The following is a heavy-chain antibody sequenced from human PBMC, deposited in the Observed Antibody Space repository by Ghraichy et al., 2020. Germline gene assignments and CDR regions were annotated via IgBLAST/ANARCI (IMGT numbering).Heavy chain of an antibody. J-gene: IGHJ5*02. V-gene: IGHV3-30-3*01. Sequence: LSLTCAASGFTFSSYAMHWVRQAPGKGLEWVAVISYDGSNKYYADSVKGRFTISRDNSKNTLYLQMNSLRAEDTAVYYCARGYCSSTSCPNWFDPWGQGTLVTVSS. D-gene: IGHD2-2*01. CDR1: GFTFSSYA. CDR2: ISYDGSNK. CDR3: ARGYCSSTSCPNWFDP.